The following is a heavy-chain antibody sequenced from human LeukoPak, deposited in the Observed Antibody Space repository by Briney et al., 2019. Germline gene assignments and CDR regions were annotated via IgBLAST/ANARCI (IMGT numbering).Heavy chain of an antibody. CDR3: ARAGRDGYNS. CDR1: GGSISSYY. CDR2: INHSGST. J-gene: IGHJ3*01. D-gene: IGHD5-24*01. Sequence: SETLSLTCTVSGGSISSYYWSWIRQPPGKGPEWIGEINHSGSTNYNPSLKSRVTISVDTSKNQFSLKLSSVTAADTAVYYCARAGRDGYNSWGQGTMVTVSS. V-gene: IGHV4-34*01.